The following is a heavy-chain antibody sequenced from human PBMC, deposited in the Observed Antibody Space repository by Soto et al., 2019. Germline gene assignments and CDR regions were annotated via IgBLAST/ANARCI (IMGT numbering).Heavy chain of an antibody. V-gene: IGHV3-74*01. Sequence: EVQLVESGGGLVQPGGSLRLSCAASEFTFSRYWMHWVRQAPGKGLVWVSRINDDGSSTTYADSVKGRFTISRDNAKNTLYLQMNSLRVEDTAVYYCARRHYYDRRGYSAYWGQGTLVTVS. CDR3: ARRHYYDRRGYSAY. D-gene: IGHD3-22*01. CDR2: INDDGSST. CDR1: EFTFSRYW. J-gene: IGHJ4*02.